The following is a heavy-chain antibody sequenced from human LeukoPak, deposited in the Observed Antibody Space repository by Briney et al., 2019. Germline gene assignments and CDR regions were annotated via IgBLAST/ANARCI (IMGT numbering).Heavy chain of an antibody. J-gene: IGHJ6*04. V-gene: IGHV3-30*03. Sequence: PGGSLRLSCAASGFTFSSYGMHWVRQAPGKGLEWVAVISYDGSNKYYADSVKGRFTISRDNSKNTLYLQMNSLRAEDTAVYYCARIVSKIYYYYYYGMDVWGKGTTVTVSS. CDR2: ISYDGSNK. D-gene: IGHD3-22*01. CDR1: GFTFSSYG. CDR3: ARIVSKIYYYYYYGMDV.